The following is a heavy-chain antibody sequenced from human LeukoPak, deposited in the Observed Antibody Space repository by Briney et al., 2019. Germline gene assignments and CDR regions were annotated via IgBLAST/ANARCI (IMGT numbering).Heavy chain of an antibody. CDR3: ARPTGDSSGYLLSY. Sequence: ASVKVSCKASGGTFSSYAINWVRQATGQGLEWMGWMNPNSGNTGYAQKFQGRVTMTRNTSISTAYMELSSLRSEDTAVYYCARPTGDSSGYLLSYWGQGTLVTVSS. V-gene: IGHV1-8*02. CDR2: MNPNSGNT. CDR1: GGTFSSYA. J-gene: IGHJ4*02. D-gene: IGHD3-22*01.